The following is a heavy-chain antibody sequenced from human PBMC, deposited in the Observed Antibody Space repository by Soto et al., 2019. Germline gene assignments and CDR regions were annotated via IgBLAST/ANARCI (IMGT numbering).Heavy chain of an antibody. Sequence: QVQLVESGGGVVQPGRSLRLSCAASGFTFSSYAMHWVRQAPGQGLEWVAVMSYDGSNKYYADSVKGRFTISRDNSKNTLYLQMNSLRAEDTAVDYCARNGAMDVWGQGTTVTVSS. CDR2: MSYDGSNK. CDR1: GFTFSSYA. D-gene: IGHD1-1*01. J-gene: IGHJ6*02. V-gene: IGHV3-30-3*01. CDR3: ARNGAMDV.